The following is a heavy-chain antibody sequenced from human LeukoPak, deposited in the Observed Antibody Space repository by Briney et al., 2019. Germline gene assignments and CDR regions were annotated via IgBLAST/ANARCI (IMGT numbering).Heavy chain of an antibody. V-gene: IGHV3-9*01. CDR1: GWSFDDYA. CDR3: AKASSVVPAAPDY. D-gene: IGHD2-2*01. Sequence: PGVSLRLSCAASGWSFDDYAMLWLRQAPGKGLEWVSGINRNSDTIGYADSVKGRFTISRDNAKNSLYLQMNCLRAEDTALYYCAKASSVVPAAPDYWGEGTLVTVSS. CDR2: INRNSDTI. J-gene: IGHJ4*02.